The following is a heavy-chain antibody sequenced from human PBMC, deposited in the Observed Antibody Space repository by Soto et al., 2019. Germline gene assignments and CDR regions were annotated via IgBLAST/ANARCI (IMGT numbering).Heavy chain of an antibody. J-gene: IGHJ4*02. Sequence: SETLSLTCTVSGGSISSGDYYWSWIRQPPGKGLEWIGYIYYSGSTYYNPSLKSRVTISVDTSKNQYSLKLSSVTAADTAVYYCARGYYYDSSGYWSPFFDYWGQGTLVTVSS. CDR2: IYYSGST. D-gene: IGHD3-22*01. CDR3: ARGYYYDSSGYWSPFFDY. V-gene: IGHV4-30-4*01. CDR1: GGSISSGDYY.